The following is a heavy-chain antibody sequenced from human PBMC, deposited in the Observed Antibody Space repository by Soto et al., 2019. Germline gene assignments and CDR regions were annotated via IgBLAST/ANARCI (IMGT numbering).Heavy chain of an antibody. CDR3: AREWSAAGNYYGMDV. D-gene: IGHD6-13*01. CDR1: GYTFTSYD. V-gene: IGHV1-8*01. J-gene: IGHJ6*02. Sequence: ALVKVSCKTSGYTFTSYDINWVRQASGQGLEWVGWMNTNNGYTAYAPKFQGRVTVTRNTSIRTVYMELSSLRSEDTAVYYCAREWSAAGNYYGMDVWGQGTTVTVS. CDR2: MNTNNGYT.